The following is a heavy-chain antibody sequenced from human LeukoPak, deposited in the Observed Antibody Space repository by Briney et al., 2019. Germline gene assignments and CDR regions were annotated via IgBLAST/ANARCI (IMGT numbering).Heavy chain of an antibody. CDR2: IYKSGST. J-gene: IGHJ4*02. Sequence: SQTLSLTCSVSGGSISSGSYFWSWIRQPAGKGLEWIGRIYKSGSTEYNPSLKSRVTISVDTSKNQFSLKLSSVTAADTAVYYCARDEDCSSTSCSFDYWGQGTLVTVSS. CDR1: GGSISSGSYF. D-gene: IGHD2-2*01. V-gene: IGHV4-61*02. CDR3: ARDEDCSSTSCSFDY.